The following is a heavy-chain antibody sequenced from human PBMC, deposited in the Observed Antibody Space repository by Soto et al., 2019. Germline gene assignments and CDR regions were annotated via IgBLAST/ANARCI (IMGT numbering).Heavy chain of an antibody. CDR1: GFTFSDFY. CDR2: ITNIDSSK. CDR3: ARRGGEQSLNY. V-gene: IGHV3-11*01. D-gene: IGHD3-16*02. Sequence: QVQLVESGGGLVKPGGSLRLSCAASGFTFSDFYMIWIRQAPGKGLEWVSHITNIDSSKYYADSVRGRFTISRDNDKKTLYLQMNNLRAEDTAVYYCARRGGEQSLNYWGQGTLVTVPS. J-gene: IGHJ4*02.